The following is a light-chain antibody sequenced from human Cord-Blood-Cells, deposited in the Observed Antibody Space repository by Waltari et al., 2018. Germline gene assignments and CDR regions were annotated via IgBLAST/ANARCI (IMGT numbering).Light chain of an antibody. V-gene: IGKV1-5*01. CDR2: DAS. J-gene: IGKJ1*01. CDR1: QSISSW. Sequence: IQMTQPPSTLSASVGDRVTITCRASQSISSWLAWYQQKPGKAPKLLIYDASSLESGVPSRFSGSGSWTEFTLTISSLQPDDFATYYCQQYNSYSWTFGQGTKVEIK. CDR3: QQYNSYSWT.